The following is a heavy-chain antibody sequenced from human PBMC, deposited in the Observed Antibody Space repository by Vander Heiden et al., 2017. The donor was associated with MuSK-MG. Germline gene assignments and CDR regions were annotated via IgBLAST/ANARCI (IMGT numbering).Heavy chain of an antibody. V-gene: IGHV3-49*03. CDR3: ARSDYDFWSGYFMDV. CDR1: GFTFGAYA. Sequence: EVQLVESGGVLVQPGRSLRLSCTASGFTFGAYAMSWFRQAPGKGLEWVGLIRSKAYGGTTEHAASVKGRFTISRDDSKSIAYLQMNSLKTEDTALYYCARSDYDFWSGYFMDVWGQGTTVTVSS. CDR2: IRSKAYGGTT. D-gene: IGHD3-3*01. J-gene: IGHJ6*02.